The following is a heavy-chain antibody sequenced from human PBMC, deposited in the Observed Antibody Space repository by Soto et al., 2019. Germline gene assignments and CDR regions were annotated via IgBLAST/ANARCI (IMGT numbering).Heavy chain of an antibody. V-gene: IGHV3-15*01. CDR1: GFTFSNAW. CDR2: IKSKTDGGTT. CDR3: TTDIGGYSDSSGSDI. J-gene: IGHJ3*02. D-gene: IGHD3-22*01. Sequence: GGSLRLSCAASGFTFSNAWMSWVRQAPGKGLEWVGRIKSKTDGGTTDYAAPVKGRFTISRDDSKNTLYLQMNSLKTEDTAVYYCTTDIGGYSDSSGSDIWGQGTMVTVSS.